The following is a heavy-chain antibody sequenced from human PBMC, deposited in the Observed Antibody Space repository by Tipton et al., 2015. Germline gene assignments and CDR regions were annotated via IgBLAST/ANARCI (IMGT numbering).Heavy chain of an antibody. V-gene: IGHV4-39*07. CDR1: GGSVSSSSYY. CDR3: ARVGYYYGSGSYYHYYYYYGMGV. CDR2: IYYSWSP. D-gene: IGHD3-10*01. J-gene: IGHJ6*02. Sequence: TLSLTCTVSGGSVSSSSYYWGWVRQPPGKGLEWIGSIYYSWSPNSNPSLKSRVTISVDTSKNQFSLKLSSVTAADTAVYYCARVGYYYGSGSYYHYYYYYGMGVWGQGTTVTVSS.